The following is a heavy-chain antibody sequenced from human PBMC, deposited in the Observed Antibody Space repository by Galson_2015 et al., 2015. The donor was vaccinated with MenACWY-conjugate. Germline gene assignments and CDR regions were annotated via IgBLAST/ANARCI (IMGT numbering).Heavy chain of an antibody. D-gene: IGHD2-21*02. Sequence: SLRLSCAGSGFIFSSHWMHWVRQLPGEGLIWVSRMNGDGSIIDYADSVKGRFTTSRDNAKNMVFLQMDRLRAEDTAVYYCVRALNGDADYSGQGTLVTVSS. V-gene: IGHV3-74*01. CDR2: MNGDGSII. CDR1: GFIFSSHW. CDR3: VRALNGDADY. J-gene: IGHJ4*02.